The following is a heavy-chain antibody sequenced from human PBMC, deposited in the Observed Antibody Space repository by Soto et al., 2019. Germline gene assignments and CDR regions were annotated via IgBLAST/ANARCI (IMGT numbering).Heavy chain of an antibody. CDR2: IISGGDT. Sequence: EVQLVESGGGLVQPGGSLRLSCAASGFIVSTNHVNWVRQAPGEGLEWVSVIISGGDTFYADSVKGRFTISRDNTKNTVDVNMNSLRPEDTAIYYCAKGIVEGVSAADYWGQGTLVTVSS. CDR1: GFIVSTNH. J-gene: IGHJ4*02. CDR3: AKGIVEGVSAADY. V-gene: IGHV3-66*01. D-gene: IGHD3-22*01.